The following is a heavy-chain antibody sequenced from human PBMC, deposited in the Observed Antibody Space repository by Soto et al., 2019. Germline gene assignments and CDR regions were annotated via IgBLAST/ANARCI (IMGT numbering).Heavy chain of an antibody. J-gene: IGHJ4*02. CDR1: GYTFTSYA. CDR2: INAGNGNT. CDR3: AKSIWPYSSSWYVAFDY. V-gene: IGHV1-3*01. D-gene: IGHD6-13*01. Sequence: GASVKVSCKASGYTFTSYAMHWVRQAPGQRLEWMGWINAGNGNTKYSQKFQGRVTITRDTSASTAYMELSSLRSEDTAVYYCAKSIWPYSSSWYVAFDYWGQGTLVTVSS.